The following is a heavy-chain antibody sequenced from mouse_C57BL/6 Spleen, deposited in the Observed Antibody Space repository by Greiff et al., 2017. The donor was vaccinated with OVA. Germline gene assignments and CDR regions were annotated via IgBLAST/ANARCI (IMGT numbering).Heavy chain of an antibody. CDR3: AKGGYSSAYAMDY. J-gene: IGHJ4*01. Sequence: QVQLKESGPELVKPGASVKISCKASGYSFTSYYIHWVKQRPGQGLEWIGWIYPGSGNTKYNEKFKGKATLTADTSSSTAYMQLSSLTSEDSAVYYCAKGGYSSAYAMDYWGQGTSVTVSS. V-gene: IGHV1-66*01. D-gene: IGHD3-2*02. CDR2: IYPGSGNT. CDR1: GYSFTSYY.